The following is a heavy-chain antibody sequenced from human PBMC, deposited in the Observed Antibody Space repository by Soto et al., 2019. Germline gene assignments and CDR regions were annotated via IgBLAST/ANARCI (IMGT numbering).Heavy chain of an antibody. J-gene: IGHJ5*02. D-gene: IGHD2-15*01. CDR2: IYFSGST. CDR1: GTSISTFDYS. V-gene: IGHV4-31*11. CDR3: YSEGS. Sequence: TLSLTCAVFGTSISTFDYSWAWIRQAPGKGLEWIGYIYFSGSTYYNPSLKSRVAISVDTTKNQFSLQLRSVTAADTAVYFCYSEGSWGQGTLVTVSS.